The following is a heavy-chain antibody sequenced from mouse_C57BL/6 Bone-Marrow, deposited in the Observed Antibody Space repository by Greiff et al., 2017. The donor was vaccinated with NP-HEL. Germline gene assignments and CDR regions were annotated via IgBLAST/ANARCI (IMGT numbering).Heavy chain of an antibody. D-gene: IGHD2-3*01. CDR3: ARWGDGYYWYFDV. Sequence: QVQLQPSGAELVKPGASVKISCKASGYTFTDYYINWVKQRPGQGLEWIGKIGPGSVSPYSNETFKGKATLTADKSSSTAYMQLSSLTSEDSAVYFCARWGDGYYWYFDVWGTGTTVTVSS. J-gene: IGHJ1*03. CDR2: IGPGSVSP. CDR1: GYTFTDYY. V-gene: IGHV1-77*01.